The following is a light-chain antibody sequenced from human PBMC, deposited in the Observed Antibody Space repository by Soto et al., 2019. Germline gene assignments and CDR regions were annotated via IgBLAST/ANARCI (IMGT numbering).Light chain of an antibody. CDR2: AAS. CDR3: QQLNSYPLT. J-gene: IGKJ4*01. V-gene: IGKV1-9*01. Sequence: DIELTQSPSFLSASVGDRVTITCRASQGISSYLAWYQQKQGKAPKLLIYAASTLQSGVPSRFRGSGSGTELTLTISSLQPEDFATYYCQQLNSYPLTFGGGTKVDIK. CDR1: QGISSY.